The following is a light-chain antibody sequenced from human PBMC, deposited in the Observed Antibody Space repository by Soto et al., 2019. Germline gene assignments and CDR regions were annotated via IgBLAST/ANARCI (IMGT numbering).Light chain of an antibody. CDR1: SSDVGGYNY. Sequence: QSALTQPASVSGSPGQSITISCTGTSSDVGGYNYVSWYQQHPGKAPKLMIYDVSNRPSGVSNRFSGSKSGNTASLTISGLQAEDDADYYCSSYTSSSTRRYVFGTGTKLTVL. CDR2: DVS. V-gene: IGLV2-14*01. CDR3: SSYTSSSTRRYV. J-gene: IGLJ1*01.